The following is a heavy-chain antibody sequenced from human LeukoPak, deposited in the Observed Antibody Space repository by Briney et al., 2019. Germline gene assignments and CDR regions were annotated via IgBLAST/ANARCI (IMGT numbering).Heavy chain of an antibody. Sequence: GGSLRLSCAASGFTFSSYGMHWVRQAPGKGLEWVSVISYDGSNKYYADSVKGRFTISRDNSKNTLYLQMNSLRAEDTAVYYCAKDNLYYYDSSGYYLDYWGQGTLVSVSS. CDR3: AKDNLYYYDSSGYYLDY. D-gene: IGHD3-22*01. J-gene: IGHJ4*02. V-gene: IGHV3-30*18. CDR1: GFTFSSYG. CDR2: ISYDGSNK.